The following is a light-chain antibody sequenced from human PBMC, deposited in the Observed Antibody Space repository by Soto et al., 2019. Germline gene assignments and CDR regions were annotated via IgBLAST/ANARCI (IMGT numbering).Light chain of an antibody. CDR1: SSNIGSNY. CDR2: TND. CDR3: AAWDDSLRGWG. V-gene: IGLV1-47*02. J-gene: IGLJ3*02. Sequence: QSVLTQPPSASGTPGQRVTISCSGRSSNIGSNYVYWYQQLPGTAPKLLIYTNDQRTSGVPDRFSGSKYGTSASLAISGLRSEDEAAYYCAAWDDSLRGWGFGGGTKLPVL.